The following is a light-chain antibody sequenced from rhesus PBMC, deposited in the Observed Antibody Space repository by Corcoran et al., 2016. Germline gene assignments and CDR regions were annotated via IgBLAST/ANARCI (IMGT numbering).Light chain of an antibody. J-gene: IGKJ2*01. CDR2: AAS. CDR1: QNIDSN. CDR3: QHYYDTPYS. V-gene: IGKV1S8*01. Sequence: DIQMTQSPSALSASVGDRVTISCRASQNIDSNLAWYQQKPGKAPKLLIYAASSLQTGIPSRFSGSGSGTDFTLTISSLQPEDSAAYYCQHYYDTPYSFGQGTKVEI.